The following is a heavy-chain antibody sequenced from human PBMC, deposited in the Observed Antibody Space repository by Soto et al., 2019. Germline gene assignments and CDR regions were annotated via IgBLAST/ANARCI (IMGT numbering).Heavy chain of an antibody. CDR3: AREQALIVDYYDSSDPDAFDI. Sequence: GGSLRLSCAASGFTFSSYGMHWVRQAPGKGLEWVAVIWYDGSNKYYADSVKGRFTISRDNSKNTLYLQMNSLRAEDTAVYYCAREQALIVDYYDSSDPDAFDIWGQGTMVTVSS. CDR2: IWYDGSNK. CDR1: GFTFSSYG. D-gene: IGHD3-22*01. J-gene: IGHJ3*02. V-gene: IGHV3-33*01.